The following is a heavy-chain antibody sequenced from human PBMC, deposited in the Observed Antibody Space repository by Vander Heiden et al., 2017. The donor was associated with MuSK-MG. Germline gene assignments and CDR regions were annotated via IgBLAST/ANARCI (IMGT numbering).Heavy chain of an antibody. J-gene: IGHJ4*02. Sequence: MHWVRQAPGQGLEWMRIINPSGGSTSYAQKFQGRVTMTRDTSTSTVYMELSSLRSEDTAVYYCARDGSGTYYMYYFDYWGQGTLVTVSS. D-gene: IGHD3-10*01. V-gene: IGHV1-46*01. CDR3: ARDGSGTYYMYYFDY. CDR2: INPSGGST.